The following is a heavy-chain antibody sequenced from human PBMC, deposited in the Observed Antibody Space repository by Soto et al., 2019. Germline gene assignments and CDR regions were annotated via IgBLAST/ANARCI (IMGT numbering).Heavy chain of an antibody. J-gene: IGHJ3*02. CDR1: GYTFTSYD. CDR2: MNPNSGNT. D-gene: IGHD5-18*01. V-gene: IGHV1-8*01. Sequence: VASVKVSCKASGYTFTSYDINWVRQATGQGLEWMGWMNPNSGNTGYAQKFQGRVTITADESTSTAYMELSSLRSEDTAVYYCARAHGYSYGYRAFDIWGQGTMVTVSS. CDR3: ARAHGYSYGYRAFDI.